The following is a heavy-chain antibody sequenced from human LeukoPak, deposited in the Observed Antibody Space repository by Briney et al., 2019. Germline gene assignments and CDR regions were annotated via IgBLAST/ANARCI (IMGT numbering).Heavy chain of an antibody. CDR3: ARGRSSSKRIHYYYYMDV. V-gene: IGHV4-34*01. CDR1: GGSFSGYY. J-gene: IGHJ6*03. D-gene: IGHD6-13*01. Sequence: PSETLSLICPVYGGSFSGYYWSWIRQPPGKGLGWIGEINHSGSTNCNPSLKSRVTISVDTSKNQFSLKLSSVTAADTAVYDCARGRSSSKRIHYYYYMDVWGKGTTVTVSS. CDR2: INHSGST.